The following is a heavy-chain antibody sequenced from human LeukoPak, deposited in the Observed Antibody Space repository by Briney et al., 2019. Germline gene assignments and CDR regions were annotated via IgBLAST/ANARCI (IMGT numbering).Heavy chain of an antibody. Sequence: GRSLRLSCAASGFTFDDYAMHWVRQAPGKGLELVSGISWNSGSIGYADSVKGRFTISRDNAKNSLYLQMNSLSAEDTALYYCAKDKVLSSGYGSGSYYNAYYFDYWGQGTLVTVSS. CDR3: AKDKVLSSGYGSGSYYNAYYFDY. CDR2: ISWNSGSI. D-gene: IGHD3-10*01. J-gene: IGHJ4*02. V-gene: IGHV3-9*01. CDR1: GFTFDDYA.